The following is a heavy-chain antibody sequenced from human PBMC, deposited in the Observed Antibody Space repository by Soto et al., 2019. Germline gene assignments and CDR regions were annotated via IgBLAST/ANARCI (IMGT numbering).Heavy chain of an antibody. CDR2: IYYSGST. V-gene: IGHV4-59*01. CDR3: ARAVSGIFGETRP. J-gene: IGHJ5*02. CDR1: GGSISSYY. Sequence: PSETLSLTCTVSGGSISSYYWSWIRQPPGKGLEWIGYIYYSGSTNYNPSLKSRVTISVDTSKNQFSLKLSSVTAADTAVYYCARAVSGIFGETRPWGQGTLVTVSS. D-gene: IGHD3-3*01.